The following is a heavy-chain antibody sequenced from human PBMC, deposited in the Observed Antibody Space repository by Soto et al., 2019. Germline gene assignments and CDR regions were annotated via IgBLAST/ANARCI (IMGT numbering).Heavy chain of an antibody. CDR2: MYSGGST. CDR3: TIPVAGSILWDY. J-gene: IGHJ4*02. Sequence: GGSRRLSCAASGFTVSSNYMSWVRQAPGKGLEWVSGMYSGGSTYYADSVKGRFTISRDNSKNTLYLQMNSLRAEDTPVYYCTIPVAGSILWDYWGQGTLVTVSS. CDR1: GFTVSSNY. V-gene: IGHV3-53*01. D-gene: IGHD6-19*01.